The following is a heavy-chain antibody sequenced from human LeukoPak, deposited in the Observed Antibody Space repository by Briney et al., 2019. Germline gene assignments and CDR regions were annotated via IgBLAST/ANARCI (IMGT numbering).Heavy chain of an antibody. J-gene: IGHJ5*02. CDR2: IKQDGSEK. Sequence: GGSLRLSCAASGFTFSSYYMSWGRQAPGEGLEWVANIKQDGSEKQYVDSVKGRFTISRDNVENSLYLQMKSLRAEDTGVYYCARAGRYDFGDYGWNHWGQGALVTVSS. CDR1: GFTFSSYY. V-gene: IGHV3-7*01. D-gene: IGHD4-17*01. CDR3: ARAGRYDFGDYGWNH.